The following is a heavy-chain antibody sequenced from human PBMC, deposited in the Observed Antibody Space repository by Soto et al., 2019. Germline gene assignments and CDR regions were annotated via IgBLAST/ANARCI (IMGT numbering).Heavy chain of an antibody. Sequence: GGSLRLSCTTSGFSFASFAMTWVRQAPGKGLEWVATISGSDGKTYYADSVKGRFSISRDTSRNTLYLQMNSLRADDTTIYYCAKWSYLDYWGQGTRVTVSS. CDR2: ISGSDGKT. V-gene: IGHV3-23*01. CDR1: GFSFASFA. D-gene: IGHD3-3*01. CDR3: AKWSYLDY. J-gene: IGHJ4*02.